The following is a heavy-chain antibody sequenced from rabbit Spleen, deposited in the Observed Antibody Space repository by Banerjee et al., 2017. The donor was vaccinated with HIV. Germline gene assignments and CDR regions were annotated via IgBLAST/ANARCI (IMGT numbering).Heavy chain of an antibody. CDR3: ASGGIVSSNVGCNL. CDR1: GFDFSSYY. J-gene: IGHJ4*01. Sequence: QEQLKESGGGLVQPGGSLKLSCKASGFDFSSYYMSWVRQAPGKGLEWIGCISFASGNTYYASWAKGRFTISKASSTTVTLQMTSLTAADTATYFCASGGIVSSNVGCNLWGQGTLVTVS. D-gene: IGHD1-1*01. CDR2: ISFASGNT. V-gene: IGHV1S45*01.